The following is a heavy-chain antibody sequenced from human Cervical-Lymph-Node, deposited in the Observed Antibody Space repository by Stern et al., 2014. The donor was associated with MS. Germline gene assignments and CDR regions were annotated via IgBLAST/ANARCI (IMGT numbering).Heavy chain of an antibody. CDR2: ISAYNGNT. CDR1: GYTFTSYG. D-gene: IGHD2-15*01. V-gene: IGHV1-18*01. Sequence: VQLVQSGAELKKPGASVKVSCKASGYTFTSYGISGGRLAPGQGLERMGWISAYNGNTNYAQKLQGRVAMTTDTSTSTAYMELRSLRSDDTAVYYCARGLLGSENAFDIWGQGTMVTVSS. CDR3: ARGLLGSENAFDI. J-gene: IGHJ3*02.